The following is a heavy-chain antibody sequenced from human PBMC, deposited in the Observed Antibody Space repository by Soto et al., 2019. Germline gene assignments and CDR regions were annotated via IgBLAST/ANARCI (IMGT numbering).Heavy chain of an antibody. CDR3: ARTGTMTTVTTTYYYYGMDV. D-gene: IGHD4-4*01. V-gene: IGHV1-18*01. Sequence: ASVKVSCKASGYTFTSYGISWVRQAPGQGLEWMGLINPYNGSTSYAQKLQGRVTMTTDTSTSTVYMELSSLRSEDTAVYYCARTGTMTTVTTTYYYYGMDVWGQGTTVTSP. J-gene: IGHJ6*02. CDR2: INPYNGST. CDR1: GYTFTSYG.